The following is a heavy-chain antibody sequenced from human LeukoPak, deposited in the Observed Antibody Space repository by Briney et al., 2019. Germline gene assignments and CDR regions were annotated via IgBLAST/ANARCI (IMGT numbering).Heavy chain of an antibody. Sequence: SETLSLTCTVSGGSISSGGYYWSWIRQHPGKGLEWIGYIYYSGSTYYNPSLKSRVTISVDTSKNQFSLKLSSVTAADTAVYYCARLGPGANYYYYMDVWGKGTTVTVSS. CDR1: GGSISSGGYY. CDR2: IYYSGST. V-gene: IGHV4-31*03. J-gene: IGHJ6*03. CDR3: ARLGPGANYYYYMDV. D-gene: IGHD7-27*01.